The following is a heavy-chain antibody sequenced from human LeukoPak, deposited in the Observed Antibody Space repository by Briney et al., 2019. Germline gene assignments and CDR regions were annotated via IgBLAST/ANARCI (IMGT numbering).Heavy chain of an antibody. D-gene: IGHD3-16*01. Sequence: ASVKVSCKASGGTFSSYAISWVRQAPGQGLEWMGRIIPILGIANYAQKFQGRVTITADKSTSTAYMELSSLRSEDTAVYYCARDSGVRGSHTGFPFDYWGQGILVTVSS. CDR2: IIPILGIA. CDR1: GGTFSSYA. V-gene: IGHV1-69*04. J-gene: IGHJ4*02. CDR3: ARDSGVRGSHTGFPFDY.